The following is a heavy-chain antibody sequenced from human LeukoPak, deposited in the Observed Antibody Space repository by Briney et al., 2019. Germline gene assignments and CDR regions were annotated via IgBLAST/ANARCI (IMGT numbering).Heavy chain of an antibody. Sequence: GGSLRLSCAASGXTFSDYYMSWIRQAPGKGQEWVSYISGSSSFTKYADSVKGRFTISRDNAKNSLYLQMSSLRAEDTVVYYCARWFGSGSYYGYWGQGTLVTVSS. CDR3: ARWFGSGSYYGY. CDR2: ISGSSSFT. CDR1: GXTFSDYY. D-gene: IGHD3-10*01. J-gene: IGHJ4*02. V-gene: IGHV3-11*03.